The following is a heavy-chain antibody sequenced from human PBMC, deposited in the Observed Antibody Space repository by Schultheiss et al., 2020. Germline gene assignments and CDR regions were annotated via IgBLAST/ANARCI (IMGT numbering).Heavy chain of an antibody. D-gene: IGHD3-22*01. CDR3: ASSSGYVGVYGDAFDI. V-gene: IGHV1-69*01. CDR1: GFTFSSYA. J-gene: IGHJ3*02. Sequence: GGSLRLSCAASGFTFSSYAISWVRQAPGQGLEWMGGIIPIFGTANYAQKFQGRVTITADESTSTAYMELSSLRSEDTAVYYCASSSGYVGVYGDAFDIWGQGTMVNV. CDR2: IIPIFGTA.